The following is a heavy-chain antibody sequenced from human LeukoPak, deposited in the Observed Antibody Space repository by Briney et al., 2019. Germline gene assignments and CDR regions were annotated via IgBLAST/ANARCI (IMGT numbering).Heavy chain of an antibody. V-gene: IGHV3-20*04. CDR2: INWNGDST. D-gene: IGHD6-13*01. CDR3: ARRAYSSSWFVFDY. Sequence: GGSLRLSCAASGFTFDDYDMSWVPQAPGKGLEWVSGINWNGDSTGYADSVKGRFTISRDNAKNSLYLQMNSLRAEDTALYYCARRAYSSSWFVFDYWGQGTLVTVSS. CDR1: GFTFDDYD. J-gene: IGHJ4*02.